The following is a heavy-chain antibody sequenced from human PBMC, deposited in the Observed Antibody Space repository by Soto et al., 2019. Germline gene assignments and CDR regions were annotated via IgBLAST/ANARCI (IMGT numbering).Heavy chain of an antibody. D-gene: IGHD2-8*01. V-gene: IGHV4-59*08. CDR2: IYYGGSA. J-gene: IGHJ4*02. CDR1: GGSISTYY. CDR3: ARGGHCTNGVCSALDY. Sequence: QVQLQESGPGLVKPSETLSLTCTVSGGSISTYYWSWIRQPPGKGLEWIGYIYYGGSANYNPALKSRITISADTSKRQFSRRLDSVTAADTAVYYCARGGHCTNGVCSALDYWGQGTLVTVSS.